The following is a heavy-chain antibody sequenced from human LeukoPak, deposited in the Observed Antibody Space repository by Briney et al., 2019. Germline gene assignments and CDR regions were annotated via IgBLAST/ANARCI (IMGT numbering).Heavy chain of an antibody. Sequence: PGGSLRLSCGASGFTFSDYYMSWVRQAPGKGLEWVSYISHRVSDVQYADSVKGRFTISRDNARNSLYLQMNGLRAEDTAVYYCAKDILAAGLFFDYWGLGTLVTVSS. D-gene: IGHD6-13*01. CDR2: ISHRVSDV. CDR3: AKDILAAGLFFDY. CDR1: GFTFSDYY. J-gene: IGHJ4*02. V-gene: IGHV3-11*01.